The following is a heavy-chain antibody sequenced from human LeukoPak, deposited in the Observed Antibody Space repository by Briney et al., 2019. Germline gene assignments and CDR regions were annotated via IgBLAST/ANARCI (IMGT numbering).Heavy chain of an antibody. V-gene: IGHV4-59*08. D-gene: IGHD1-26*01. Sequence: SETLSLTCTVSSGPIRTLYGRWLRHPPEEGLEWIGDVYQSGTESYNPALKRRVTISSDTSKNQFALRVTSVTAADTAVYYCARHGGSLGYFDNWGQGTLVTVSS. CDR1: SGPIRTLY. CDR3: ARHGGSLGYFDN. J-gene: IGHJ4*02. CDR2: VYQSGTE.